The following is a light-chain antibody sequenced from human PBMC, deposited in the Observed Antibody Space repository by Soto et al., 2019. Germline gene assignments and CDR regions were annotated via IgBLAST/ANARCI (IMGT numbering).Light chain of an antibody. Sequence: EVVLTQSQVTLSLSPGERATLSCRASQSFRGLLAWYQQKPGQAPWLLIYDAYNRATGIPPRFSGSGSGTDFTLTISSLEPEDSAVYYCQQRHMWPITFGQGTRLEIK. CDR2: DAY. J-gene: IGKJ5*01. CDR3: QQRHMWPIT. V-gene: IGKV3-11*01. CDR1: QSFRGL.